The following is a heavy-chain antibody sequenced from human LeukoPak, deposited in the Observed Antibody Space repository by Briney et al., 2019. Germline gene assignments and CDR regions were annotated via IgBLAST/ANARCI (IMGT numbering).Heavy chain of an antibody. J-gene: IGHJ1*01. V-gene: IGHV4-34*01. D-gene: IGHD3-3*01. Sequence: GSLRLSCAASGFTFSSYSMNWVREAPGKGQEWIGEINHSGSTNYNPSLKSRVTISVDTSKNQFSLKLSSVTAADTAVYYCARGRNSRYYDFWSGYYIDAGYFQHWGQGTLVTVSS. CDR3: ARGRNSRYYDFWSGYYIDAGYFQH. CDR1: GFTFSSYS. CDR2: INHSGST.